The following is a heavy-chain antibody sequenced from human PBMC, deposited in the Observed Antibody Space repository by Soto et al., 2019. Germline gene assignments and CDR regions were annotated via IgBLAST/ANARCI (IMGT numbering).Heavy chain of an antibody. J-gene: IGHJ6*02. CDR2: TYYKSKWNN. Sequence: PSQTLSLTCVISGDSVSSNSAGWNWIRQSPSRGLEWLGRTYYKSKWNNDYALSVKSRITINPDTSKNQFSLHLYSVTPEDTAVYYCTAIPWFRRMDVWGQGTPVTVSS. D-gene: IGHD2-21*01. CDR3: TAIPWFRRMDV. V-gene: IGHV6-1*01. CDR1: GDSVSSNSAG.